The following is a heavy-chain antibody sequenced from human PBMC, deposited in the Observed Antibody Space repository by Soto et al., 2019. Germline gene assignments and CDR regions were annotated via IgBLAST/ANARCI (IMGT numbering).Heavy chain of an antibody. Sequence: QVQLQESGPGLVKPSETLSLTCTVSGGSISSYYWSWIRQPPGKGLEWIGYIYYSGSTNYNPSLKSRVNISVDTSKHQFSLQLRSVTAADTAVYYCARDRLSRSWWFDPWGQGTLVTVSS. CDR1: GGSISSYY. CDR2: IYYSGST. D-gene: IGHD3-10*01. CDR3: ARDRLSRSWWFDP. J-gene: IGHJ5*02. V-gene: IGHV4-59*01.